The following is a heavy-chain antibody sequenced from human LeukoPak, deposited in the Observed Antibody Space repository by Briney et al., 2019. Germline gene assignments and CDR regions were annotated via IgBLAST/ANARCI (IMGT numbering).Heavy chain of an antibody. CDR1: GGSISSYY. Sequence: SETLSLTCTVSGGSISSYYWSWIRQPPGKGLEWIGYIYYSGSSNYNPSLKSRVTISVDTSKNQFSLKLSSVTAADTAVYYCARGGRGEKGFDYWGQGTLVTVSS. CDR2: IYYSGSS. J-gene: IGHJ4*02. V-gene: IGHV4-59*01. CDR3: ARGGRGEKGFDY. D-gene: IGHD3-16*01.